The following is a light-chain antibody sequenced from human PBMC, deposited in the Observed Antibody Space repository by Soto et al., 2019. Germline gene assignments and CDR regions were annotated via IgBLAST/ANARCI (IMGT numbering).Light chain of an antibody. Sequence: DVHLTQSPSTLSAYVGDRVTITCRANQSVTTWLAWYQQKPGTAPKLLIYDASNLEAGVPSRLSGSGSGTEFTLTITSLQPDDCATYYCQQYSSYWNTFGQGTKLEIK. CDR2: DAS. CDR3: QQYSSYWNT. CDR1: QSVTTW. V-gene: IGKV1-5*01. J-gene: IGKJ2*01.